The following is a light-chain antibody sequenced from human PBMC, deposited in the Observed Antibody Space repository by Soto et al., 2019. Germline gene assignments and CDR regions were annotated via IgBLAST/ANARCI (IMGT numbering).Light chain of an antibody. J-gene: IGLJ2*01. CDR2: DVS. V-gene: IGLV2-14*01. Sequence: QSPLTQHASVSGSPGQSVTISCTGTSSDVGGYNYVSWYQQHPGKAPKLMIYDVSNRPSGVSNRFSGSKSGNTASLTISGLQAEDEADYYCSSYTSSSTVVFGGGTKLTVL. CDR3: SSYTSSSTVV. CDR1: SSDVGGYNY.